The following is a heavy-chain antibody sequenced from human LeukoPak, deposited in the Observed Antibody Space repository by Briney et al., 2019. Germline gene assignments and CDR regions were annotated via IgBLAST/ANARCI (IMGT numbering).Heavy chain of an antibody. CDR3: ATGDYEAGAFDI. J-gene: IGHJ3*02. CDR1: GYTLTELS. D-gene: IGHD4-17*01. CDR2: FDPEDGET. Sequence: AASVKVSCKVSGYTLTELSMHWVRRAPGKGLEWMGGFDPEDGETIYAQKFQGRVTMTEDTSTDTAYMELSSLRSEDTAVYYCATGDYEAGAFDIWGQGTMVTVSS. V-gene: IGHV1-24*01.